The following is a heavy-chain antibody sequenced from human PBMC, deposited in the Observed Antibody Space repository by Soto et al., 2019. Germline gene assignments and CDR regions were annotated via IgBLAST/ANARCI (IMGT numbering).Heavy chain of an antibody. V-gene: IGHV3-15*01. CDR2: IKSKTDGGTT. D-gene: IGHD5-18*01. J-gene: IGHJ6*02. CDR1: GFTFSNAW. Sequence: PGGSLRLSCAASGFTFSNAWMSWVRQAPGKGLEWVGRIKSKTDGGTTDYAAPVKGRFTISRDDSKNTLYLQMNSLKTEDTAVYYCTTDPSYSYGYYGMDVWGQGTTVTVSS. CDR3: TTDPSYSYGYYGMDV.